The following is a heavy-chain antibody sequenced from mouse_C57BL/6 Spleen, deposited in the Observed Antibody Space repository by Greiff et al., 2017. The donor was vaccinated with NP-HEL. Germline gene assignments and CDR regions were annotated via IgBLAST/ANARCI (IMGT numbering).Heavy chain of an antibody. V-gene: IGHV1-42*01. J-gene: IGHJ2*01. CDR3: ASWGGSSYDYFDY. CDR1: GYSFTGYY. CDR2: INPSTGGT. Sequence: VQLKQSGPELVKPGASVKISCKASGYSFTGYYMNWVKQSPEKSLEWIGEINPSTGGTTYNQKFKAKATLTVDKSSSTAYMQLKSLTSEDSAVYYCASWGGSSYDYFDYWGQGTTLTVSS. D-gene: IGHD1-1*01.